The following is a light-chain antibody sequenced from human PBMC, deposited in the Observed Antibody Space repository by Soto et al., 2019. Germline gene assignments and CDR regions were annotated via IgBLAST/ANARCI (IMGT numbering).Light chain of an antibody. V-gene: IGLV2-23*01. CDR2: EGS. CDR3: CSYAGSGTWV. Sequence: QSALTQPASVSGSPGQSITISCTGTSSDVGSYNLVSWYQQHPGKAPKLMIYEGSKRPSGVSNRFSGSKSGNTASLTISGLQAEDEADYYCCSYAGSGTWVFGTGTKLTVL. CDR1: SSDVGSYNL. J-gene: IGLJ1*01.